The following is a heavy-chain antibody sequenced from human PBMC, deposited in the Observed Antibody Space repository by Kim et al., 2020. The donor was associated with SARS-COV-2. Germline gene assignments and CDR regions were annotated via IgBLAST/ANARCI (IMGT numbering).Heavy chain of an antibody. V-gene: IGHV1-24*01. J-gene: IGHJ6*02. D-gene: IGHD2-2*01. CDR1: GYTLTELS. Sequence: ASVKVSCKVSGYTLTELSMHWVRQAPGKGLEWMGGFDPEDGETIYAQKFQGRVTMTEDTSTDTAYMELSSLRSEDTAVYYCATYCSSTSCYNTGYYYGMDVWGQGTTVTVSS. CDR3: ATYCSSTSCYNTGYYYGMDV. CDR2: FDPEDGET.